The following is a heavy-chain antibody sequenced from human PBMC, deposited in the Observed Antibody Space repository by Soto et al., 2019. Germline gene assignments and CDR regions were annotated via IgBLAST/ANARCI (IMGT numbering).Heavy chain of an antibody. CDR1: GFAFSDYY. V-gene: IGHV3-11*03. CDR3: ARTRCSYGHGLDY. CDR2: ISSSSSYI. J-gene: IGHJ4*02. Sequence: LRLSCAASGFAFSDYYMSWIRQAPGKGLEWVSYISSSSSYINYADSVKGRFTISRDNAKNSLYLQMNSLRAEDTAVYWCARTRCSYGHGLDYRGQGTLVSV. D-gene: IGHD5-18*01.